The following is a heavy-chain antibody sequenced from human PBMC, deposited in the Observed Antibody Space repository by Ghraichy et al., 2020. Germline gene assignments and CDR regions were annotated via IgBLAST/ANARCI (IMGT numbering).Heavy chain of an antibody. V-gene: IGHV4-38-2*02. Sequence: SETLSLTCSVSGYSISSGYYWGWIRQPPGKVLEWIGSIYHSGSTYYNPSLKSRVTISVDTSKNQFSLKLSSVTAADTAIYYCAKASYSSAWNQDHYGMDVWGQGTTVTXXS. D-gene: IGHD6-19*01. CDR1: GYSISSGYY. J-gene: IGHJ6*02. CDR3: AKASYSSAWNQDHYGMDV. CDR2: IYHSGST.